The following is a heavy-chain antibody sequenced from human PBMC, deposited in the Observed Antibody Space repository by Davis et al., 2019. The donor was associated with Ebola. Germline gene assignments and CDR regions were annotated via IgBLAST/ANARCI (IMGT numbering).Heavy chain of an antibody. CDR2: ITTNGWST. CDR1: GFAFSNYN. Sequence: GESLKISCTASGFAFSNYNMNWVRQAPGKGLEWVSSITTNGWSTYYADSVKGRFIISRDNAKNSLFLQMHSLRGDVTAVYFCARETPISSRSDWWGQGTLVTVSS. J-gene: IGHJ4*02. CDR3: ARETPISSRSDW. V-gene: IGHV3-48*01. D-gene: IGHD2-2*01.